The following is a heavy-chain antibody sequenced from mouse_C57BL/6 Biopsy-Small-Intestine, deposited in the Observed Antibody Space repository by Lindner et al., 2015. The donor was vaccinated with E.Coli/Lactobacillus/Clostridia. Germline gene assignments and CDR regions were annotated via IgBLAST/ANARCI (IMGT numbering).Heavy chain of an antibody. CDR2: ISAYNGNT. J-gene: IGHJ3*01. V-gene: IGHV1-79*01. D-gene: IGHD2-3*01. Sequence: VKVSCKASGYTFTNYRISWVRQAPGQGLEWMGWISAYNGNTNYVQNLQGRVTMTTDTSTSTAYVELRSLRPDDTALYYCARGITRDSSGYYSDEYFQHWGQGTLVTVS. CDR1: GYTFTNYR. CDR3: ARGITRDSSGYYSDEYFQH.